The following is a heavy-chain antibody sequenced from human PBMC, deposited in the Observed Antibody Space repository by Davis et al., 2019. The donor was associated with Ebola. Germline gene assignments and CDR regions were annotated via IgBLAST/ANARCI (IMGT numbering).Heavy chain of an antibody. D-gene: IGHD5-12*01. V-gene: IGHV6-1*01. CDR2: TYYNSKWIN. CDR1: GDSVSSAG. J-gene: IGHJ4*02. Sequence: HSQTLSLTCAISGDSVSSAGWNWIRQSPSRGLEWLGRTYYNSKWINDYPASVRGRITINPDTSKNQVSLQLNSVSPEDTAVYYCARGWLRVGFDSWGQGTLVTVSA. CDR3: ARGWLRVGFDS.